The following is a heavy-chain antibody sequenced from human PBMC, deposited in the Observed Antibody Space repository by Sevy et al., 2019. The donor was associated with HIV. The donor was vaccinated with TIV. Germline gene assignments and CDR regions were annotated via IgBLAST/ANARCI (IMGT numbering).Heavy chain of an antibody. D-gene: IGHD3-22*01. J-gene: IGHJ4*02. V-gene: IGHV3-30-3*01. CDR3: ARSFPLTPSYYYDSSGYSYIDY. CDR2: ISCDGSNK. Sequence: GGSLRLSCAASGFTFSSYAMHWVRQAPGKGLEWVAVISCDGSNKWYSDSVKGRFTISRDNSKNTLYLQMNSLRAEDTAVYYCARSFPLTPSYYYDSSGYSYIDYWGQGTLVTVSS. CDR1: GFTFSSYA.